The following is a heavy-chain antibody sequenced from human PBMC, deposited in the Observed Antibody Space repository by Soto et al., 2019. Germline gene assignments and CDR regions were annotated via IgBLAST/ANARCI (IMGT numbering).Heavy chain of an antibody. V-gene: IGHV4-4*07. CDR2: SYTSWST. J-gene: IGHJ6*02. CDR1: GGSISSYY. D-gene: IGHD2-2*01. Sequence: SETLSLTCTVSGGSISSYYWSWIRQPAGTGLEWIGRSYTSWSTNYYPSLKSRVTMSVDTSKNQFSLKLSSVSAADTAVYYCARDDCSSTSCFSHYYYYGMDVWGQGTTVTVSS. CDR3: ARDDCSSTSCFSHYYYYGMDV.